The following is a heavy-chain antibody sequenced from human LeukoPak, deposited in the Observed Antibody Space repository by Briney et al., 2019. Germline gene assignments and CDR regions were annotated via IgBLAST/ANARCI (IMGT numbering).Heavy chain of an antibody. V-gene: IGHV4-4*07. CDR1: GGSISSYY. Sequence: SETLSLTCTVSGGSISSYYWSWIRQPAGKGLEWIGRIYTSGSTNYNPSLKSRVTMSVDTSKNQFSPKLSSVTAADTAVYYCARSWSNYDWFDPWGQGTLVTVSS. CDR3: ARSWSNYDWFDP. D-gene: IGHD4-11*01. CDR2: IYTSGST. J-gene: IGHJ5*02.